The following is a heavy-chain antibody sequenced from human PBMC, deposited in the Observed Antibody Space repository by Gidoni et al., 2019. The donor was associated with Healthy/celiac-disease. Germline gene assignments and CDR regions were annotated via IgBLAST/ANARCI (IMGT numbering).Heavy chain of an antibody. D-gene: IGHD5-18*01. CDR3: AKDNGRIQLWLLGY. Sequence: EVQLVESGGGVVQPGGSLRLSCAASGFTVDDYAMHWVSPAPGKGLEWVSLISGDGGSTYYAESVKGRFTISRDNSKNSLYLQMNSLRTEDTALYYCAKDNGRIQLWLLGYWGQGTLVTVSS. V-gene: IGHV3-43*02. J-gene: IGHJ4*02. CDR1: GFTVDDYA. CDR2: ISGDGGST.